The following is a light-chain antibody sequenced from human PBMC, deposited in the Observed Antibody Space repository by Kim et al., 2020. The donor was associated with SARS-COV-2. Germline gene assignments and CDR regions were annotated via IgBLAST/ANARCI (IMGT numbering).Light chain of an antibody. Sequence: DIQMTQSPSALSASVGDRVTITCRASQSISTWLAWYQQRPGKAPNLLISKASSLESGVPSRFSGSGSGTAFTLTISSLQPDDFATYYCQQYNGFSVTFGGGTKVDIK. CDR2: KAS. CDR1: QSISTW. J-gene: IGKJ4*01. CDR3: QQYNGFSVT. V-gene: IGKV1-5*03.